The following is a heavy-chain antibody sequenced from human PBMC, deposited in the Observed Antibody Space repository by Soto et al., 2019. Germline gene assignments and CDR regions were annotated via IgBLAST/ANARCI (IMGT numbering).Heavy chain of an antibody. J-gene: IGHJ4*02. CDR1: GFTFSSYA. Sequence: TGGSLRLSCAASGFTFSSYAMSWVRQAPGKGLEWVSAISGSGGSTYYADSVKGRFTISRDNSKNTLYLQMNSLRAEDTAVYYCAKDPNIVVPAAIWPYVDYWGQGTLVTVSS. D-gene: IGHD2-2*02. V-gene: IGHV3-23*01. CDR2: ISGSGGST. CDR3: AKDPNIVVPAAIWPYVDY.